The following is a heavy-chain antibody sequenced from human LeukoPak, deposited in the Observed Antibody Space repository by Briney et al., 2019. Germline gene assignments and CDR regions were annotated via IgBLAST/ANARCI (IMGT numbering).Heavy chain of an antibody. D-gene: IGHD5-18*01. CDR1: GGSISSSNYY. J-gene: IGHJ5*02. CDR2: IYSSGST. Sequence: SETLSLTCTVSGGSISSSNYYWGWIRQSPGKGLEWIGSIYSSGSTYYNPSLKSRVIVSSDMSKNQFSLKLASVTAADTAIYYCAKGAGGFSYYNWFDPWGQGTLVTVSS. CDR3: AKGAGGFSYYNWFDP. V-gene: IGHV4-39*07.